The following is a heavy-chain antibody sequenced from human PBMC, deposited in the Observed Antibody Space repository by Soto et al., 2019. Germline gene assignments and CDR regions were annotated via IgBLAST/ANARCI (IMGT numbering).Heavy chain of an antibody. CDR1: GGSISSSTW. D-gene: IGHD3-3*01. CDR3: ARAGFWSGYYPWGCDP. V-gene: IGHV4-4*02. CDR2: IYHSGST. J-gene: IGHJ5*02. Sequence: QVQLQESGPGLVKPSGTLSLTCAVSGGSISSSTWWSWVRQPPGKGLEWIGEIYHSGSTNYNPSLKSRVTISVDKSTNQFSLKLSSVTAADTAVYYCARAGFWSGYYPWGCDPWGQVTLVTVSS.